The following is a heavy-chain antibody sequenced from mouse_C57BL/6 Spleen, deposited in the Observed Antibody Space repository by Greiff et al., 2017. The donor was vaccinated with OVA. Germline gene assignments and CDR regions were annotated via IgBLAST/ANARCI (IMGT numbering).Heavy chain of an antibody. CDR2: IDPETGGT. CDR1: GYTFTDYE. V-gene: IGHV1-15*01. Sequence: VQLQQSGAELVRPGASVTLSCKASGYTFTDYEMHWVKQTPVHGLEWIGAIDPETGGTAYNQKFKGKAILTADKSSSTAYMELRSLTSEDSAVYYCTREKGDPYYFDYWGQGTTLTVSS. J-gene: IGHJ2*01. CDR3: TREKGDPYYFDY.